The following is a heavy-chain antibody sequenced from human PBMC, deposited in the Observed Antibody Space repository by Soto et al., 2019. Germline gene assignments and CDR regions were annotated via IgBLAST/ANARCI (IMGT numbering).Heavy chain of an antibody. CDR3: APIGGGWYFDL. V-gene: IGHV1-69*02. J-gene: IGHJ2*01. Sequence: QVQLVKSGAEVKKPGSSVKVSCKASGGTFSSYTISWVRQAPGQGLEWMGRIIPILGIANYAQKFQGRVTITADKSTSTAYMELSSLRSEDTAVYYCAPIGGGWYFDLWGRGTLVTVSS. CDR1: GGTFSSYT. D-gene: IGHD3-16*01. CDR2: IIPILGIA.